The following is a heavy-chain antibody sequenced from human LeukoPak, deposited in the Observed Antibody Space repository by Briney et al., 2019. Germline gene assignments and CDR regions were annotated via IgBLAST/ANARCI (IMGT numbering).Heavy chain of an antibody. Sequence: GGSLRLSCATSGFTFSNFAMHWVRQAPGKGLDWVAVISFDGGTKYYADSVRGRFTISRDKSRNTLYLQMNSLRLEDTAVYYCARDRPNYYGSGSYSRRLDPWGQGTLVTVSS. CDR2: ISFDGGTK. J-gene: IGHJ5*02. D-gene: IGHD3-10*01. CDR1: GFTFSNFA. CDR3: ARDRPNYYGSGSYSRRLDP. V-gene: IGHV3-30-3*01.